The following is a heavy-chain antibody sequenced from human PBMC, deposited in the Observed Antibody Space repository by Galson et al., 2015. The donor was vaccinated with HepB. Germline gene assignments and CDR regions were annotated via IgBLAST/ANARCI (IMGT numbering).Heavy chain of an antibody. V-gene: IGHV3-30*18. CDR1: GLIFSEYS. CDR3: AQDKRSISARHVSYYYYGMDV. Sequence: SLRLSCAASGLIFSEYSMHWVRQAPGKGLEWVAVVSYDGSTKNYADSVKGRFTISRDNSKNMLFLQMKSLSGEDTSVYYCAQDKRSISARHVSYYYYGMDVWGQGTTVTVSS. CDR2: VSYDGSTK. J-gene: IGHJ6*02. D-gene: IGHD6-6*01.